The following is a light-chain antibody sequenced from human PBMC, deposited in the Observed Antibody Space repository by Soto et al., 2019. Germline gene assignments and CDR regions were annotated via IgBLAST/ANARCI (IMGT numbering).Light chain of an antibody. CDR3: QQCYMGWT. CDR1: QSMGRF. CDR2: DAS. V-gene: IGKV1-5*01. Sequence: DIQMTQSPYTLSASVGDRVTITCRASQSMGRFLAWYQHQPVKAPKLLIYDASTLESWVPSRFSGTGSGKECTFSITSLQQEDFDTYYCQQCYMGWTFGQGTKV. J-gene: IGKJ1*01.